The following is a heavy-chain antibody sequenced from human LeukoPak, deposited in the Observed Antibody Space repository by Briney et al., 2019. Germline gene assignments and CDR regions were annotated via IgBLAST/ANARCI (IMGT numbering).Heavy chain of an antibody. J-gene: IGHJ4*02. V-gene: IGHV3-30*04. CDR3: ARDPSGPTGYDSSGRDSFDY. CDR1: GFTFSSYA. Sequence: GGSLRLSCAASGFTFSSYAMRWVRQAPGKGLEWVAVILYDGTMKYYADSVKGRFTISRDNSQNTLSLQMNILRAEDTAVYYCARDPSGPTGYDSSGRDSFDYWGQGTLVTVSS. CDR2: ILYDGTMK. D-gene: IGHD3-22*01.